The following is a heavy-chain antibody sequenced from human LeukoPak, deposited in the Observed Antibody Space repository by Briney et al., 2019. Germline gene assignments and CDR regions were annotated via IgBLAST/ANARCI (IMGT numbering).Heavy chain of an antibody. CDR2: IYYSGST. Sequence: PSETLSLTCTVSGGSISSYYWSWIRQPPGKGLEWIGYIYYSGSTNYNPSLKSRVTISVDTSKNQSSLKLSSVTAADTAVYYCARARYFDWLYFDYWGQGTLVTVSS. D-gene: IGHD3-9*01. CDR1: GGSISSYY. CDR3: ARARYFDWLYFDY. J-gene: IGHJ4*02. V-gene: IGHV4-59*01.